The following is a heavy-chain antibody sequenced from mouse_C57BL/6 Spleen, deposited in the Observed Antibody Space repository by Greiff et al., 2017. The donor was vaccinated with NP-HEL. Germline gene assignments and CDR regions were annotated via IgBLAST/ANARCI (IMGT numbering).Heavy chain of an antibody. CDR3: ANAYGNYATY. CDR2: ISSGSSTI. CDR1: GFTFSDYG. J-gene: IGHJ3*01. V-gene: IGHV5-17*01. Sequence: EVMLVESGGGLVKPGGSLKLSCAASGFTFSDYGMHWVRQAPEKGLEWVAYISSGSSTIYYADTVKGRFTISRDNAKNTLFLQMTSLRSEDTAMYYCANAYGNYATYWGQGTLVTVSA. D-gene: IGHD2-1*01.